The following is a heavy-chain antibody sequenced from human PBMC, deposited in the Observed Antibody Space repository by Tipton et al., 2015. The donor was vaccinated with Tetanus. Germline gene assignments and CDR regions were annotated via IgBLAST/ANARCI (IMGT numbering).Heavy chain of an antibody. CDR1: GASINAGGYL. Sequence: TLSLTCTVSGASINAGGYLWTWVRQHPGKGPEWIGNIYYTERTSYTPSLDSRVTISVDTSKNHFSLRLTSVTAADTAVYYCAFLPKHWLVPSFDPWGQGTLVTVSS. D-gene: IGHD6-19*01. V-gene: IGHV4-31*03. CDR3: AFLPKHWLVPSFDP. J-gene: IGHJ5*02. CDR2: IYYTERT.